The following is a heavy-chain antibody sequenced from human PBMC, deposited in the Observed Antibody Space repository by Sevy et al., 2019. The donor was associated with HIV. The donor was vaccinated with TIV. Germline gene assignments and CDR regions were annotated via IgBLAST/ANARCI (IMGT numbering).Heavy chain of an antibody. CDR3: ARAMTPYHYYYGMDV. CDR1: GGSISSYY. J-gene: IGHJ6*02. V-gene: IGHV4-59*01. CDR2: IYYSGST. Sequence: TLTLSYTVSGGSISSYYWSWIRQPPGKGLEWIGYIYYSGSTNYNPSLKSRVTISVDTSKNQFSLKLSSVTAADTAVYYCARAMTPYHYYYGMDVWGQGTTVTVSS.